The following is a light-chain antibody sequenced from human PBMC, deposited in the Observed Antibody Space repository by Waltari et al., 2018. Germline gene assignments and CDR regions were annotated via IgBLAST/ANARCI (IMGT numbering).Light chain of an antibody. Sequence: EVVLTQSPATLSLSPGERATLSCRASHSVSNLLAWYQQKPGQAPRLLIYDASNTATGIPARFSGSGSGTDFTLTISSLEPEDFAVYYCQQTYSTPFTFGPGTKVDIK. CDR2: DAS. CDR3: QQTYSTPFT. V-gene: IGKV3-11*01. J-gene: IGKJ3*01. CDR1: HSVSNL.